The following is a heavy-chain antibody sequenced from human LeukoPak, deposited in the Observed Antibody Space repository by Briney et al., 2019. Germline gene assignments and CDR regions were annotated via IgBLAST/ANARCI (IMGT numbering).Heavy chain of an antibody. CDR1: GYTFTGYY. CDR2: INPKSGGT. CDR3: ARAGGRSWFDP. V-gene: IGHV1-2*02. Sequence: ASVKVSCKASGYTFTGYYLHWVRQAPGQGLEWMGWINPKSGGTNYAQKFQGRVTMTTDTSMTTAHMEVSRLTSDDTAVYYCARAGGRSWFDPWGPGTLVTVSS. J-gene: IGHJ5*02.